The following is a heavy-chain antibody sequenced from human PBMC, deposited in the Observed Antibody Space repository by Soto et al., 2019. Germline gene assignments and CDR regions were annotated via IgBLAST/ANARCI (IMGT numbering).Heavy chain of an antibody. J-gene: IGHJ5*02. Sequence: NPSETLALTCTVSGGSITSSSYYWGWIRQPPGKGLEWIGSIYYSGSTYYNPSLKSRVTISVDTSKNQFSLKLSSVTAADTAVYYCATQEVGGSYVYTFDPWGQGTLVTVS. CDR2: IYYSGST. CDR3: ATQEVGGSYVYTFDP. CDR1: GGSITSSSYY. V-gene: IGHV4-39*01. D-gene: IGHD1-26*01.